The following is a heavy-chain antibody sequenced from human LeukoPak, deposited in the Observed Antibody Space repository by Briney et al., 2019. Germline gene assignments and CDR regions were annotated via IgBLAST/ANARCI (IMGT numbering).Heavy chain of an antibody. CDR2: IIPILGIA. J-gene: IGHJ1*01. Sequence: ASVKVSCKASGGTFSSYAISWVRQAPGQGLEWMGRIIPILGIANYAQKFQGRVTITADKSTSTAYMELSSLRSEDTAVYYCARTMVRGVTQYFQHWGQGTLVTVSS. V-gene: IGHV1-69*04. CDR1: GGTFSSYA. D-gene: IGHD3-10*01. CDR3: ARTMVRGVTQYFQH.